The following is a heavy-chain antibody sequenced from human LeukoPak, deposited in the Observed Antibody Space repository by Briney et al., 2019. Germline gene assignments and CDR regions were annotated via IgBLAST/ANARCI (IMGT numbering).Heavy chain of an antibody. V-gene: IGHV3-23*01. Sequence: GGSLRLSCAVSGFTFSSYAMSWVRQAPGKGLEWVSAISGSGGSTYYADSVKGRLTISRDNSKNTLYLQMNSLRAEDTAVYYCAKDLCSSTSCPGYYYYGMDVWGQGTTVTVSS. CDR2: ISGSGGST. CDR1: GFTFSSYA. J-gene: IGHJ6*02. D-gene: IGHD2-2*01. CDR3: AKDLCSSTSCPGYYYYGMDV.